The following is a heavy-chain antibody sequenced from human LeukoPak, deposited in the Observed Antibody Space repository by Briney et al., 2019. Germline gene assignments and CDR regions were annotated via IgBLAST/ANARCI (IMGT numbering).Heavy chain of an antibody. J-gene: IGHJ4*02. CDR1: GFTFSSYG. CDR3: AKVTYGSGTYGAFDS. V-gene: IGHV3-30*02. D-gene: IGHD3-10*01. Sequence: GGSLRLSCAASGFTFSSYGMHWVRQAPGKGLEWVAFIRYDGSNKYYADSVKGRFTISRDNSKNTLYLQMNSLRAEDTAVYYCAKVTYGSGTYGAFDSWGQGTLVTVSS. CDR2: IRYDGSNK.